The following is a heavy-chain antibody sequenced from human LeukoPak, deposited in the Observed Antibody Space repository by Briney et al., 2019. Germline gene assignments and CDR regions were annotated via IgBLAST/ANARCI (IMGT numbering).Heavy chain of an antibody. D-gene: IGHD5-24*01. J-gene: IGHJ4*02. Sequence: GGSLRLSCSASGFTFSSYWMSWVRQAPGKGLEWVANIKQDGSEKYYVDSVKGRFTISRDNAKNSLYLQMNSLRAEDTAVYYCARGGRDGYKLFNYWGQGTLVTVSS. CDR1: GFTFSSYW. CDR2: IKQDGSEK. V-gene: IGHV3-7*01. CDR3: ARGGRDGYKLFNY.